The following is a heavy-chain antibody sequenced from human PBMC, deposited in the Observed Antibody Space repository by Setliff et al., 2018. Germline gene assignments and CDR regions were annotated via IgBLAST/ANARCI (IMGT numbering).Heavy chain of an antibody. J-gene: IGHJ4*02. Sequence: PGESLKISCAASGFTFDDYAMHWVRQAPGKGLEWVSLISWDGGSTYYADSVKGRFTISRDNSKNSLYLQMNSLRAEDTALYYCAKGATYNFWSGNKDYFDYWGQGTLVTVSS. D-gene: IGHD3-3*01. CDR2: ISWDGGST. CDR1: GFTFDDYA. CDR3: AKGATYNFWSGNKDYFDY. V-gene: IGHV3-43D*03.